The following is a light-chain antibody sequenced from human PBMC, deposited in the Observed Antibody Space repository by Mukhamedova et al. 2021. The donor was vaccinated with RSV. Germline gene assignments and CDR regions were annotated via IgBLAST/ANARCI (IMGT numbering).Light chain of an antibody. CDR1: SSDVGGYNY. V-gene: IGLV2-11*01. Sequence: GTSSDVGGYNYVSWYQQHPGKAPKLMIYDVSKRPSGVPDRFSGSKSGNTASLTISGLQAEDEAVYYCCSYAGSYTPVVFGGGTKL. CDR3: CSYAGSYTPVV. CDR2: DVS. J-gene: IGLJ2*01.